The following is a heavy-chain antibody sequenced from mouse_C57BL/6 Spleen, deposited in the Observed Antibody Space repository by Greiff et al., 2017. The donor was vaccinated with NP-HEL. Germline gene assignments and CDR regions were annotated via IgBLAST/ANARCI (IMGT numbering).Heavy chain of an antibody. Sequence: EVKLMESGPGLVKPSQSLSLTCSVTGYSITSGYYWNWIRQFPGNKLEWMGYISYDGSNNYNPSLKNRISITRDTSKNQFFLKLNSVTTEDTATYYCARDYDGYPYCDYWGQGTTLTVSS. CDR3: ARDYDGYPYCDY. J-gene: IGHJ2*01. CDR2: ISYDGSN. D-gene: IGHD2-3*01. V-gene: IGHV3-6*01. CDR1: GYSITSGYY.